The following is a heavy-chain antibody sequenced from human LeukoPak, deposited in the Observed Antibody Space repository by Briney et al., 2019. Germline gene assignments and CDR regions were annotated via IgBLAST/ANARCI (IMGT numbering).Heavy chain of an antibody. Sequence: GASVKVSCKASGGTFSSYAISWVRQAPGQGLEWMGGIIPIFGTANYAQKFQGRVTITTDESTSTAYMELSSLGSEDTAVYYCARDHYYGSVLEGIDYWGQETLVTVSS. CDR1: GGTFSSYA. J-gene: IGHJ4*02. V-gene: IGHV1-69*05. D-gene: IGHD3-10*01. CDR3: ARDHYYGSVLEGIDY. CDR2: IIPIFGTA.